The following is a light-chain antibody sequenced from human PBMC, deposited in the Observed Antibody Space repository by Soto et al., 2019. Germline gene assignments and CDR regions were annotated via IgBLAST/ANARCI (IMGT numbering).Light chain of an antibody. Sequence: VFALSPGTLSLFPGERATLSCRSSETFSSSYLAWYQQKPGQAPRLLIYGASSRATGIPDRFSGSGSGTDFTLTISRLAHEDFAVYSCPHYARSTIPSAQGTRLEIK. V-gene: IGKV3-20*01. CDR3: PHYARSTIP. CDR2: GAS. J-gene: IGKJ5*01. CDR1: ETFSSSY.